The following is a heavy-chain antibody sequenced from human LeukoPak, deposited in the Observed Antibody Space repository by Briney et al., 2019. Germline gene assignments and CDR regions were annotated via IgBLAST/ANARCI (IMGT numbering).Heavy chain of an antibody. D-gene: IGHD6-13*01. CDR1: GFTFSDYY. J-gene: IGHJ6*03. V-gene: IGHV3-11*04. CDR3: AKDRVAAGPYYYMDV. Sequence: GGSLRLSCAASGFTFSDYYMSWIRRAPGKGLEWVSYISSSGSTIYYADSVKGRFTISRDNAKNSLYLQMNSLRAEDTAVYYCAKDRVAAGPYYYMDVWGKGTTVTVSS. CDR2: ISSSGSTI.